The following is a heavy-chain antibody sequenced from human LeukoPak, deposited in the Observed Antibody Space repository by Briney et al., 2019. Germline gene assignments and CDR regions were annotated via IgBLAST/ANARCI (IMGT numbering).Heavy chain of an antibody. Sequence: GGSLRLSCAASGFTFNNYAMNWVRQAPGKGLEWVSAISGGGFSTYYADSVRGRFTISRDNSKNTLFLQMSSLRAEDTAIYYCAKGIPLINNYFDYWGRGTLVTVSS. J-gene: IGHJ4*02. CDR1: GFTFNNYA. CDR2: ISGGGFST. CDR3: AKGIPLINNYFDY. D-gene: IGHD2-8*01. V-gene: IGHV3-23*01.